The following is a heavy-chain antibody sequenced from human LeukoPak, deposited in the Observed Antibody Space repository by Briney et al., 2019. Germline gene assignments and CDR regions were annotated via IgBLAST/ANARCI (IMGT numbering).Heavy chain of an antibody. Sequence: ASVKVSCKASGYTFINYDIGWVRQAPGQGLEWMGWINPYSGNANYAQNLQGRVTMTTDTSTSTAYMELRSLRSDDTDVYYCARRSCSGGSCYFDYWGQGTLVTVSS. D-gene: IGHD2-15*01. CDR2: INPYSGNA. J-gene: IGHJ4*02. CDR3: ARRSCSGGSCYFDY. V-gene: IGHV1-18*01. CDR1: GYTFINYD.